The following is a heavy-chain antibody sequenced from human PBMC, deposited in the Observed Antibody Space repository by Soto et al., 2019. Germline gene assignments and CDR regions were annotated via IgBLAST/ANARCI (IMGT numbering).Heavy chain of an antibody. CDR1: GFTFSNYY. V-gene: IGHV3-11*01. CDR3: ARSGTPLIEILDY. D-gene: IGHD1-7*01. CDR2: INTRGETR. Sequence: QVQLLESGGGLVKPGESLRLSCAASGFTFSNYYMNWIRQAPGQGLEWLSFINTRGETRYIAVSIRGRFTFSRDNARRSLYLQMNSLRADDTAVYYCARSGTPLIEILDYWGRGTLVTVSS. J-gene: IGHJ4*01.